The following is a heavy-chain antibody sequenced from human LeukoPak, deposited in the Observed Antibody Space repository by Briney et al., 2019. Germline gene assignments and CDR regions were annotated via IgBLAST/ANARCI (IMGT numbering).Heavy chain of an antibody. Sequence: PVKVSCKASGGTFSTYAVSWGGQAPGHGLEWLGGIITILGIANYAQKFQGRVTITADKSTSTAYVELSSLRSEDTAVYYCARDEGGSGSYYSNWGQGTLVTVSS. CDR1: GGTFSTYA. D-gene: IGHD3-10*01. CDR3: ARDEGGSGSYYSN. V-gene: IGHV1-69*04. J-gene: IGHJ4*02. CDR2: IITILGIA.